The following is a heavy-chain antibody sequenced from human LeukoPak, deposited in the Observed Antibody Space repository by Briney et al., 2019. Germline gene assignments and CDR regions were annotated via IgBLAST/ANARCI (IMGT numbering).Heavy chain of an antibody. Sequence: SETLSLTCAVYGGSFSGYYWSWIRQPPGKGLEWIGEINHSGSTNYNPSLKSRVTISVDTSKHQFSLKLSSVTAADTAVYYCARYSSSSGGMDVWGQGTTVTVSS. CDR2: INHSGST. J-gene: IGHJ6*02. D-gene: IGHD6-6*01. V-gene: IGHV4-34*01. CDR3: ARYSSSSGGMDV. CDR1: GGSFSGYY.